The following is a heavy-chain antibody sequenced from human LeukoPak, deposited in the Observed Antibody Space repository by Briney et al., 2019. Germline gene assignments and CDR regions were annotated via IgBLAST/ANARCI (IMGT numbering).Heavy chain of an antibody. V-gene: IGHV3-48*03. CDR3: ARARGWQPNYYYYYMDV. J-gene: IGHJ6*03. CDR1: GFTFSSYE. CDR2: ISSSGSTI. Sequence: GGSLRLSCAASGFTFSSYEMNWVRQAPGKGLEWVSYISSSGSTIYYADSVKGRFTISGDNDKNSLYLQMNSLRAEDTAVYYCARARGWQPNYYYYYMDVWGTGTTVTVSS. D-gene: IGHD2-15*01.